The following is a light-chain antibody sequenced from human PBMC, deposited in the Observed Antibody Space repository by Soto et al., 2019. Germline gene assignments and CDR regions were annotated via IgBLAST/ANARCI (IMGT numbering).Light chain of an antibody. CDR3: QQRSNWPPMDT. Sequence: EIVLTQSPAPLSSSPGERATLSCRASQTISTYLAWYQQKPGQAPRLLIYDASTRATGIPARFSGSGSVTDYTLTISSLEPEDFAVYYCQQRSNWPPMDTFGQGTMLEI. V-gene: IGKV3-11*01. J-gene: IGKJ2*01. CDR1: QTISTY. CDR2: DAS.